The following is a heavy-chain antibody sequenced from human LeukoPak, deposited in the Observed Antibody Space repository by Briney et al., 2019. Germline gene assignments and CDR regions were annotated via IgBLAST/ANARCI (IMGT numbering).Heavy chain of an antibody. CDR2: ISSNGGST. CDR3: ARDSIYCSSTSCYRYFQH. V-gene: IGHV3-64*01. D-gene: IGHD2-2*01. CDR1: GFTFSSYA. Sequence: PVGSLRLSCAASGFTFSSYAMHWVRQAPGKGLEYVSAISSNGGSTYYANSVKGRFTISRDNSKNTLYLQMGSLRAEDMAVYYCARDSIYCSSTSCYRYFQHWGQGTPVTVSS. J-gene: IGHJ1*01.